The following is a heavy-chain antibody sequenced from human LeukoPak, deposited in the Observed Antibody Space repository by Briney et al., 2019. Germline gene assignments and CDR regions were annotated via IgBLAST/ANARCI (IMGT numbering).Heavy chain of an antibody. CDR2: IYWNDDK. CDR3: AHRRAQLWLQGGGYFDY. V-gene: IGHV2-5*01. CDR1: GFSLSTSAVG. J-gene: IGHJ4*02. D-gene: IGHD5-18*01. Sequence: SGPTLVHPTPPLTLTCTFSGFSLSTSAVGVGWIRQPPVKALEWLALIYWNDDKRYSPSLKSRLIITNDTSNNQVVLTMTNIDPVDTATYYCAHRRAQLWLQGGGYFDYWGQGTLVTVSS.